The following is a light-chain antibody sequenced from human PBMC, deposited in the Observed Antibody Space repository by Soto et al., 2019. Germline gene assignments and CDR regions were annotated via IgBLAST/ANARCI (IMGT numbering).Light chain of an antibody. CDR1: QSISSW. CDR3: QQYNSYGKV. V-gene: IGKV1-5*01. CDR2: DSS. Sequence: DIQMTQSPSTLSASVGDRVTITCRASQSISSWLAWYQQKPGRAPKLLXYDSSRLESGVPSRYSGSGSGTEFTLTISSLQPDDFETYYCQQYNSYGKVFGQGTKVDIK. J-gene: IGKJ1*01.